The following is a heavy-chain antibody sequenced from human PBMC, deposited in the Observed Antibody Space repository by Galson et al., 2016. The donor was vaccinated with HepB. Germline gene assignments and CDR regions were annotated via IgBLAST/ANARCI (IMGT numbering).Heavy chain of an antibody. Sequence: SVKVSCKASGYTFTNYAMHWVRQAPGQRLEWLGWINAGSGNTKSSQNFQGRVTITRDTSASTAYMELGSLRSEDTAVYYCARNYYHSGRDGRGMDVWGQGTTVTVSS. CDR2: INAGSGNT. D-gene: IGHD3-10*01. CDR1: GYTFTNYA. CDR3: ARNYYHSGRDGRGMDV. V-gene: IGHV1-3*01. J-gene: IGHJ6*02.